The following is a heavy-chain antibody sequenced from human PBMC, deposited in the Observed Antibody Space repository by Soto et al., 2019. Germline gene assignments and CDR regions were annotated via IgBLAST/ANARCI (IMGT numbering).Heavy chain of an antibody. CDR1: GYTFTSFD. CDR2: MTPNTGNT. CDR3: ARNTWGTGEFAF. Sequence: QVQLVQSGAEAKKPGASVKVSCKASGYTFTSFDINWVRQATGQGVEWLGWMTPNTGNTGYAQKFKGRITMTRDTSTRTAYMELNSLTYEGSAVYYCARNTWGTGEFAFSGYGTLVTVSS. D-gene: IGHD7-27*01. J-gene: IGHJ4*01. V-gene: IGHV1-8*01.